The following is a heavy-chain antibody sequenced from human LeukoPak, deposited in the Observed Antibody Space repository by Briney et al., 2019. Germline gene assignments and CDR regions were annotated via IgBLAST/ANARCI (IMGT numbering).Heavy chain of an antibody. CDR2: IYYSGST. CDR1: GGSISSYY. CDR3: ARGIVGATGGWFDP. J-gene: IGHJ5*02. D-gene: IGHD1-26*01. Sequence: PSETLSLTCTVSGGSISSYYWSWIRQPPGKGLEWIGYIYYSGSTNYNPSLKSRVTISVDTSKNQFSLKLSSVTAADTAVYYCARGIVGATGGWFDPWGQGTLVTVSS. V-gene: IGHV4-59*08.